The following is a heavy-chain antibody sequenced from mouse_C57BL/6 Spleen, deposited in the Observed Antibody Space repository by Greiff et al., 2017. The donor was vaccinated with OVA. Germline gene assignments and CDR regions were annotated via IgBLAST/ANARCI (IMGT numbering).Heavy chain of an antibody. D-gene: IGHD1-1*01. J-gene: IGHJ1*03. CDR3: ARWGYYGSSSYWYFDV. Sequence: QVQLQQSGAELVRPGASVKLSCKASGYTFTDYYINWVKQRPGQGLEWIARIYPGSGNTYYNEKFKGKATLTAEKSSSTAYMQLSSLTSEDSAVYFCARWGYYGSSSYWYFDVWGTGTTVTVSS. CDR1: GYTFTDYY. V-gene: IGHV1-76*01. CDR2: IYPGSGNT.